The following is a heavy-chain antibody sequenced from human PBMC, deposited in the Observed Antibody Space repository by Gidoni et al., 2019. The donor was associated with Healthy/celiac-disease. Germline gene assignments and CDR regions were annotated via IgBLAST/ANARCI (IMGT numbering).Heavy chain of an antibody. D-gene: IGHD3-10*01. V-gene: IGHV3-23*01. CDR2: ISGSDGST. CDR1: GFTFSSYA. J-gene: IGHJ6*02. CDR3: ARALWFGELQLYYYYGMDV. Sequence: EVQLLESGGGLVQPGGSLRPSCAASGFTFSSYAMSWVRQAPGKGLEWVSAISGSDGSTYYADSVKGRFTISRDNSKNTLYLQMNSLRAEDTAVYYCARALWFGELQLYYYYGMDVWGQGTTVTVSS.